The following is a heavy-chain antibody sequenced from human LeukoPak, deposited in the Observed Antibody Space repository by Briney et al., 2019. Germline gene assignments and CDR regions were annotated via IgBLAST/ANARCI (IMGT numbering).Heavy chain of an antibody. CDR1: GFTFGDYA. Sequence: GGPLRLSCIASGFTFGDYAMTWVRQAPGKGLEWVGFIRSKVYGGTPEYAASVQGRFTISRDDSKGIAYLQMNSLKTEDTAVYYCSRDQTPYYWGQGTLVTVSS. CDR3: SRDQTPYY. J-gene: IGHJ4*02. CDR2: IRSKVYGGTP. V-gene: IGHV3-49*04.